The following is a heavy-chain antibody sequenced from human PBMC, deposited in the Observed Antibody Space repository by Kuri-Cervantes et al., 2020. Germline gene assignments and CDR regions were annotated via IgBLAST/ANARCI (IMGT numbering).Heavy chain of an antibody. CDR3: ARGPGYCSSTSCPGYGMDV. J-gene: IGHJ6*02. V-gene: IGHV3-53*05. D-gene: IGHD2-2*01. CDR2: IYSGGST. CDR1: GFTVSSNY. Sequence: GESLKISCAASGFTVSSNYMSWVRQAPGKGLEWVSVIYSGGSTYYADSVKGRFTISRDNSKNTLYLQMNSLRAEDTAVYYCARGPGYCSSTSCPGYGMDVWGQGTTVTVSS.